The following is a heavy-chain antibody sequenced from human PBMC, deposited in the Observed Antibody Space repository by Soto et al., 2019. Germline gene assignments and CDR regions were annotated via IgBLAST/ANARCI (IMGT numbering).Heavy chain of an antibody. CDR1: GYSFTRYG. J-gene: IGHJ6*02. D-gene: IGHD3-16*01. V-gene: IGHV1-18*01. CDR3: ARMGDVPYYDYGLDV. CDR2: ISGYNANT. Sequence: QVQLVQSGAEVKKPGASVKVSCKASGYSFTRYGISWVRQAPGQGLEWMGWISGYNANTNYPENLQGRVTMTTDTATSTASMEVRNLISDDTAVYYCARMGDVPYYDYGLDVWGQGTTVTVSS.